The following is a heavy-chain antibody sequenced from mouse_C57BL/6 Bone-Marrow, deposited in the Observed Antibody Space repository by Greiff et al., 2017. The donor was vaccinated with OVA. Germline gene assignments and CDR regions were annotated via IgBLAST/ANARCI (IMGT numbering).Heavy chain of an antibody. V-gene: IGHV1-69*01. J-gene: IGHJ1*03. CDR2: IDPSDSYT. Sequence: VKLQQPGAELVMPGASVKLSCKASGYTFTSYWMHWVKQRPGQGLEWIGEIDPSDSYTNYNQKFKGKSTLTVDKSSSTAYMQLSSLTSEDSAVYYCARWDYGSSLVVWGTGTTVTVSS. CDR3: ARWDYGSSLVV. D-gene: IGHD1-1*01. CDR1: GYTFTSYW.